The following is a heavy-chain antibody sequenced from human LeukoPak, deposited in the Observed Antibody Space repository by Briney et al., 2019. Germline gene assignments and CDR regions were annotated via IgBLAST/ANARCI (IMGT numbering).Heavy chain of an antibody. CDR3: ARRLISGYYYYFDY. D-gene: IGHD3-22*01. V-gene: IGHV5-51*01. J-gene: IGHJ4*02. CDR2: IYPGDSDT. CDR1: GYSFTNSW. Sequence: GESLKISCKGSGYSFTNSWIAWVRQMPGKGLEWMGNIYPGDSDTKYSPSFQGQVTISADKSIGTAYLQWSSLKASDTAMYYCARRLISGYYYYFDYWGQGTLVTVSS.